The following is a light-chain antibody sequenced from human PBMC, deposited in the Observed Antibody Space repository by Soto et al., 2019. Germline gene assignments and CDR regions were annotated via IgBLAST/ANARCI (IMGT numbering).Light chain of an antibody. V-gene: IGKV3-20*01. CDR3: QQYPAAPLT. Sequence: EIVLTQSPGTLSLSPGERASLSCRTSQSLTSSFLAWYQQKPGQPPRLLIYGASRRATGIPDRFTGSGSGTDFTLTISRLEPEDFAVYYCQQYPAAPLTFGGGTKVDIK. CDR2: GAS. CDR1: QSLTSSF. J-gene: IGKJ4*01.